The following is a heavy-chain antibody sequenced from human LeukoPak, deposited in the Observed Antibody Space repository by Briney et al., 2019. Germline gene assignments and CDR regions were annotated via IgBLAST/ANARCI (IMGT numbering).Heavy chain of an antibody. V-gene: IGHV1-8*01. CDR1: GFTFTSHD. J-gene: IGHJ4*02. CDR3: ARGRVTMVRGVRGIRYYFDY. D-gene: IGHD3-10*01. Sequence: ASVKVSCKASGFTFTSHDYNWVRQATGQGLEWMGWMNPNSGNTGYAQKFQGRVTMTRNTSISTAYMELSSLRSEDTAVYYCARGRVTMVRGVRGIRYYFDYWGQGTLVTVSS. CDR2: MNPNSGNT.